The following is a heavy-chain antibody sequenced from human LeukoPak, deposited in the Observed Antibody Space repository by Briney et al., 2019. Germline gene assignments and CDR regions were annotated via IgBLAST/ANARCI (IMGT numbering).Heavy chain of an antibody. CDR3: AKDDYDSSGYYSDY. Sequence: PGGSLRLSCAASGFTFSSYAMSWVRQAPGKGLEWVSAISGSGGSTYYADSVKGRFTISRDNSKNTLYLQMNSLRAEDTAVYYCAKDDYDSSGYYSDYWGQGTLVTVSS. V-gene: IGHV3-23*01. J-gene: IGHJ4*02. D-gene: IGHD3-22*01. CDR1: GFTFSSYA. CDR2: ISGSGGST.